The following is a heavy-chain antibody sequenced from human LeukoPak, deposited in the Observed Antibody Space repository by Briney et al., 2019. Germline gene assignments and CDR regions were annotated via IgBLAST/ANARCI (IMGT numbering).Heavy chain of an antibody. Sequence: PGRSLRLSCAASGFTFSSYGMHWVRQAPGKGLEWVAVISYDGSNKYYADSVKGRFTISRDNSKNTLYLQMNSLRAEDTAVYYCAKDHKWWREYFYASGTYRGLFDYWGQGTLVTVSS. CDR1: GFTFSSYG. J-gene: IGHJ4*02. CDR3: AKDHKWWREYFYASGTYRGLFDY. D-gene: IGHD3-10*01. V-gene: IGHV3-30*18. CDR2: ISYDGSNK.